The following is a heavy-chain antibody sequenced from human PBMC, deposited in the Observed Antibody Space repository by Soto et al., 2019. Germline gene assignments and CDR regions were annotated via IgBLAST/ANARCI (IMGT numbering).Heavy chain of an antibody. CDR2: IWYDGSNE. CDR3: ARDGGYNYGEQTFDY. CDR1: GFRFNGYA. Sequence: QVQLVESGGGVVQPGRSLRLSCAVSGFRFNGYAMHWVRQAPGKGLEWVAVIWYDGSNENYADSVKGRFTISRDNSKNTVYLQMTSLRAEDTAVYYCARDGGYNYGEQTFDYWGQGTLVTVSP. J-gene: IGHJ4*02. V-gene: IGHV3-33*01. D-gene: IGHD5-18*01.